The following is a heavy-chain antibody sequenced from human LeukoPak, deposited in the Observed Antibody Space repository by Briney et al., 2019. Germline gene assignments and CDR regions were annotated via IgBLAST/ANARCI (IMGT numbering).Heavy chain of an antibody. D-gene: IGHD2-15*01. V-gene: IGHV4-59*01. Sequence: PSETLSLTCTVSGGSISSYYWSWIRQLPGKGLEWIGYIYYTGSTNYNPSLKSRVTISVDTSKNQFSLKLSSVTAADTAVYYCARGGSKQEYWGQGTLVSVSS. J-gene: IGHJ4*02. CDR3: ARGGSKQEY. CDR1: GGSISSYY. CDR2: IYYTGST.